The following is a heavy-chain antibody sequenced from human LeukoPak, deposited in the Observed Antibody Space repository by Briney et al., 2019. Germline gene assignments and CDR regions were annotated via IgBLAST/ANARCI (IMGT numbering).Heavy chain of an antibody. V-gene: IGHV4-39*01. CDR1: SGSIGSDDLY. CDR3: VSEEYGTGSYYKSAF. J-gene: IGHJ4*02. Sequence: PSETLSLTCSVSSGSIGSDDLYWGWIRPSPGNGLEWIGNVHYTRSYSGTTYYNPSLESRVTVSTDRSKTLCSLKLTSVSAADTAVYYCVSEEYGTGSYYKSAFWGRGALVTVSS. D-gene: IGHD3-10*01. CDR2: VHYTRSYSGTT.